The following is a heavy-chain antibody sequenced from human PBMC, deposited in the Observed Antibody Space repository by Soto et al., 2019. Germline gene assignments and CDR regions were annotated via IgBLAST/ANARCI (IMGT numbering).Heavy chain of an antibody. V-gene: IGHV3-9*01. D-gene: IGHD3-10*01. CDR3: ARRLLWFGDWVGAFDY. J-gene: IGHJ4*02. CDR1: GFTFDDYA. CDR2: ISWNSGSI. Sequence: EVQLVESGGGLVQPGRSLRLSCAASGFTFDDYAMHWVRQAPGKGLEWVSGISWNSGSIGYADSVKGRFTISRDNAKNSLYLQMNSLRAEDTAVYYCARRLLWFGDWVGAFDYWGQGTLVTVSS.